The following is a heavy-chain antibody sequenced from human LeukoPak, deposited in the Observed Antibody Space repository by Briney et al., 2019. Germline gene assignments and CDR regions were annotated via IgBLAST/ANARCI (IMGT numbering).Heavy chain of an antibody. CDR2: IYNSGGI. Sequence: SETLSLTCTASGGSISSNYWSWIRQPPGKGLEWIGYIYNSGGINYNPSLKSRVAISVDTSKNQFSLKLNSVTAADTAVYYCARTSGYTYFDYWGQGTLVTVSS. CDR1: GGSISSNY. CDR3: ARTSGYTYFDY. V-gene: IGHV4-59*01. J-gene: IGHJ4*02. D-gene: IGHD5-12*01.